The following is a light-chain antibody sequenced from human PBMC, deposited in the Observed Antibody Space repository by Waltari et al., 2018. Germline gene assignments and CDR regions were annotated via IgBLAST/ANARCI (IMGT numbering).Light chain of an antibody. CDR2: GST. V-gene: IGLV1-40*01. CDR3: QSYDTSLSVV. CDR1: GSNIGAGYD. Sequence: HSVLTQPPSVSGAPGQRVTISCTGSGSNIGAGYDVHWYRQLPRAAPKLLIYGSTTRPLGVPDRFFGSTSGTSASLTITGLQAEDEADYYCQSYDTSLSVVFGGGTKLTVL. J-gene: IGLJ3*02.